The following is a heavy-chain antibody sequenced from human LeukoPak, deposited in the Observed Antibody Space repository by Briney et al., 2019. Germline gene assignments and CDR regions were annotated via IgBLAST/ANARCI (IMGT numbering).Heavy chain of an antibody. J-gene: IGHJ4*02. Sequence: GGSLRLSCAASGFTFSSYAMSWVRQVPGKGLEWVSAISGSGGSTYYADSVKGRFTISRDNSKNTLYLQMNSLRAEDTAVYYCAKAAAKIVVVPAANDYWGQGTLVTVSS. CDR1: GFTFSSYA. D-gene: IGHD2-2*01. CDR2: ISGSGGST. CDR3: AKAAAKIVVVPAANDY. V-gene: IGHV3-23*01.